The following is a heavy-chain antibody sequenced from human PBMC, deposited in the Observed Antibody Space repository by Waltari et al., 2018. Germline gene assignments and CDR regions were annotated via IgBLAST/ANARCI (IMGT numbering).Heavy chain of an antibody. CDR2: INHSGST. V-gene: IGHV4-34*01. CDR1: GGSFSGYY. CDR3: ARGIYCSGGSCYFRAYYYYMDV. J-gene: IGHJ6*03. Sequence: QVQLQQWGAGLLKPSETLSLTCAAYGGSFSGYYWRWIRQPPGKGLEWIGEINHSGSTNYNPSLKSRVTISVDTSKNQFSLKLSSVTAADTAVYYCARGIYCSGGSCYFRAYYYYMDVWGKGTTVTVSS. D-gene: IGHD2-15*01.